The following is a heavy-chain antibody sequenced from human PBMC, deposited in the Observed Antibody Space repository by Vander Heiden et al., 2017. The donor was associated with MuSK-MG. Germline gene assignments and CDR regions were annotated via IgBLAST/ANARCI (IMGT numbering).Heavy chain of an antibody. D-gene: IGHD3-16*01. Sequence: DVQLVESGGGLVKSGGSLRLSCAASGLTFSGAYLSWVRQASGKGLEWVGRIKTKADGGTIEYAAPVKGRFTISRDDSKNTLYLQMNSLKTEDTAIYYCTTVLRESVWGSSHAFDFWGQGTMVIVSS. J-gene: IGHJ3*01. CDR1: GLTFSGAY. CDR3: TTVLRESVWGSSHAFDF. V-gene: IGHV3-15*01. CDR2: IKTKADGGTI.